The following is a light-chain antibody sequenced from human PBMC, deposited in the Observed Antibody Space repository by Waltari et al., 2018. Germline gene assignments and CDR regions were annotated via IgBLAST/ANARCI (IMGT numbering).Light chain of an antibody. CDR3: PQHNSYPLT. CDR1: QGISSY. CDR2: AAT. Sequence: DIQMTQSPSSLSASVGDTVTITCRASQGISSYLNWFQQKPGKAPKLLIYAATSLQSGVPSRFSGSGSGTEFTLTISSLQPEDFATYYCPQHNSYPLTFGGGTKVEIK. J-gene: IGKJ4*01. V-gene: IGKV1-17*01.